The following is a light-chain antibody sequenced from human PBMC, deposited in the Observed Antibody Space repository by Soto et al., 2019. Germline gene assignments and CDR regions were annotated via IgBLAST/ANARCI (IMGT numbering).Light chain of an antibody. J-gene: IGKJ1*01. V-gene: IGKV1-5*03. CDR3: QQYNSYACT. Sequence: DIQMTQSPSPLSASVGARVTITCRASQSISNWLAWYRQKPGKAPKRLIYKASSLASGVPSRFSGSGSGTEITLTISSLQPDDIATYYCQQYNSYACTFGQGTKVESK. CDR2: KAS. CDR1: QSISNW.